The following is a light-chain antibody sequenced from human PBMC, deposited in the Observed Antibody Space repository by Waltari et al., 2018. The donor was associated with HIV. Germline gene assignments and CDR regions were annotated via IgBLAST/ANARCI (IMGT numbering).Light chain of an antibody. J-gene: IGKJ1*01. CDR3: KQYKSYSWT. CDR2: KAS. Sequence: DIQITQSPSTLSASVGDRVTIPCRASPTISTWLAWYQQKPGKPPKLLSYKASSVESGVPSRFSGSGAWTEFTLTISSRQPDDVGTYYCKQYKSYSWTFGQGTKGEIK. V-gene: IGKV1-5*03. CDR1: PTISTW.